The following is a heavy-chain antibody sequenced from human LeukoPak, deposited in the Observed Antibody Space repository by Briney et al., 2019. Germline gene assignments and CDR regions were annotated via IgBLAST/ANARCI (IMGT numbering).Heavy chain of an antibody. Sequence: SETLSLTCTVSGGSISSYYWSWIRQPAGKGLEWIGRIYTSGSTNYNPSLKSRVTISVDTSKNQFSLKLSSVTAADTAVYYCARDRRASGYDPNWFDPWGQGTLVTVSS. V-gene: IGHV4-4*07. D-gene: IGHD5-12*01. CDR2: IYTSGST. CDR3: ARDRRASGYDPNWFDP. J-gene: IGHJ5*02. CDR1: GGSISSYY.